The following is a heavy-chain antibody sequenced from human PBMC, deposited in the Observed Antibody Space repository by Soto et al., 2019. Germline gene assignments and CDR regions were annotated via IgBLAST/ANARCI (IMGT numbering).Heavy chain of an antibody. CDR2: FSGSGGST. Sequence: AGSLRLSCAASGFTCSIDAMTWACQAPGKGLEWVSSFSGSGGSTYYADSVKGRFTISRDNSKNTLYLRMDSLRAEDTAVYYCAKDGSYYDFDYWGQGTLVTVSS. CDR1: GFTCSIDA. V-gene: IGHV3-23*01. J-gene: IGHJ4*02. CDR3: AKDGSYYDFDY. D-gene: IGHD3-3*01.